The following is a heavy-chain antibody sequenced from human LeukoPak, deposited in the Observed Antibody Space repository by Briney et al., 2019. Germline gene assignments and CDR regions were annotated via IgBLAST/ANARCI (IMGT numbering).Heavy chain of an antibody. D-gene: IGHD6-19*01. Sequence: GESLKISCKGSGYSFSSYWIGWVRQMPGKGLEWMGIIYPGDSDTRYSPSFQGQVTISADKSISTAYLQWSSLKASDSAMYYCARRIAVAGDYTDYLDYWGQGTLVTVSS. CDR2: IYPGDSDT. CDR3: ARRIAVAGDYTDYLDY. J-gene: IGHJ4*02. CDR1: GYSFSSYW. V-gene: IGHV5-51*01.